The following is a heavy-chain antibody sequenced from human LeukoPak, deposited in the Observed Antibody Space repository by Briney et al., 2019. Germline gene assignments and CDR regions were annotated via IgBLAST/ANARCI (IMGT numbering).Heavy chain of an antibody. CDR3: ARLNYDFWSGVWEGYYMDV. J-gene: IGHJ6*03. CDR1: GFTFNNYW. Sequence: QPGGSLRLSCAASGFTFNNYWMSWVRQAPGRGLEWVANIKQDGSVKYYVDSVKGRFTISRDNAKNSVYLQVNSLRAEDTAVYYCARLNYDFWSGVWEGYYMDVWGKGTTVTVSS. D-gene: IGHD3-3*01. CDR2: IKQDGSVK. V-gene: IGHV3-7*01.